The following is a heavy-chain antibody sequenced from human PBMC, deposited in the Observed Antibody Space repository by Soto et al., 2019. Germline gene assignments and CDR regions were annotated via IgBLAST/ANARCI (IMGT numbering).Heavy chain of an antibody. CDR2: IFPLLAMV. Sequence: QVHLVQSGAEMKKPGSSVKVSCKVSGGDLTNSGISWVRQAPGQGLEWMGGIFPLLAMVDYSQKFQGRVTITADESTNTAYMDLGSLRSEDMAVYYCAKEDVAGVKSWGHGTLVIVSS. D-gene: IGHD2-15*01. J-gene: IGHJ4*01. CDR3: AKEDVAGVKS. V-gene: IGHV1-69*04. CDR1: GGDLTNSG.